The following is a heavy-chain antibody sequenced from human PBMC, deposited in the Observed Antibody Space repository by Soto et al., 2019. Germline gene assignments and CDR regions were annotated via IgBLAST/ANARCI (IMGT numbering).Heavy chain of an antibody. CDR3: TRDASRDSSARGWFDP. V-gene: IGHV3-21*01. CDR1: GFTFRSFT. J-gene: IGHJ5*02. CDR2: ISSNSAYI. Sequence: PGGSLRLSCAASGFTFRSFTMNWVRQAPGKGLEWVSTISSNSAYIYYTDALRGRFTISRDNAKNSLHLQMNSLRAEDPAVYYCTRDASRDSSARGWFDPWGPGTLVTVYS. D-gene: IGHD6-13*01.